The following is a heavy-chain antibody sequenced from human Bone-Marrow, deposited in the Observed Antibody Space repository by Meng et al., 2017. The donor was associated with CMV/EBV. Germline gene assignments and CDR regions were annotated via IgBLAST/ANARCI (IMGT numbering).Heavy chain of an antibody. V-gene: IGHV3-23*03. Sequence: GESLKISCAASGFTFSNYAMSWVRQAPGKGLEWVSVIYSVGSTTYYADSVKGRFTISRDNAKNTLYLQMNSLRAEDTAVYYCARAVVVVPAAISSYYGMDVWGQGTTVTVSS. J-gene: IGHJ6*02. CDR1: GFTFSNYA. CDR2: IYSVGSTT. D-gene: IGHD2-2*01. CDR3: ARAVVVVPAAISSYYGMDV.